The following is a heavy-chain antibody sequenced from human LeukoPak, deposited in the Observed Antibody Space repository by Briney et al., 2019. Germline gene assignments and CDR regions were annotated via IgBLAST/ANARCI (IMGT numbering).Heavy chain of an antibody. V-gene: IGHV3-15*01. CDR1: GFTFSNAW. CDR2: IKSKTDGGTT. J-gene: IGHJ4*02. Sequence: GGSLRLSCAASGFTFSNAWMSWVRQVPGKGLEWVGRIKSKTDGGTTDYAAPVKGRFTISRDDSKNTLYLQMNSLKTEDTAVYYCTTDVPPYCSSTSCLSTLDYWGQGTLVTVSS. D-gene: IGHD2-2*01. CDR3: TTDVPPYCSSTSCLSTLDY.